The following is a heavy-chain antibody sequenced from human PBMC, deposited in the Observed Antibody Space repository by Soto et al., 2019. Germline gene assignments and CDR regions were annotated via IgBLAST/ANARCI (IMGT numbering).Heavy chain of an antibody. CDR1: GFTFSSHA. V-gene: IGHV3-23*01. CDR3: VKGDRGAYDY. J-gene: IGHJ4*02. Sequence: GGSLRLSCAASGFTFSSHAMSWVRQAPGKGLEWVSVVGSGTGSRYYADSVKGRFTISRDNSKDTLYLQMNSLRAEDTAVYYCVKGDRGAYDYWGQGTLVTVSS. D-gene: IGHD2-21*01. CDR2: VGSGTGSR.